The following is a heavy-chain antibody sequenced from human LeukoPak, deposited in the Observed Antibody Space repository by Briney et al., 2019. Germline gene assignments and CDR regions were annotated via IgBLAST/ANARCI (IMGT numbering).Heavy chain of an antibody. CDR2: ISGSGSTR. J-gene: IGHJ4*02. CDR3: ARGRVAGSWDF. CDR1: GFTFSGYT. D-gene: IGHD6-19*01. V-gene: IGHV3-48*04. Sequence: GGSLRLSCAASGFTFSGYTMNWVRQTPGEGLEWVSFISGSGSTRYYADSVKGRFAISRDNAENSVYLQMNSLRGEDTAVYYCARGRVAGSWDFWGQGTLVTVSS.